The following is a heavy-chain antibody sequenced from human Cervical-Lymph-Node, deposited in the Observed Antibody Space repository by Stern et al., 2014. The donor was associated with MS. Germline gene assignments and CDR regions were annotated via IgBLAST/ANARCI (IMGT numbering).Heavy chain of an antibody. CDR1: CFTFSSYG. CDR3: ARSSSPSPYYYYGMDV. V-gene: IGHV3-33*01. Sequence: VQLVHSGGGVVQPGRSLRLSCAASCFTFSSYGMHWVRQAPGKGLEWVAVIWYDGSNKYYADSVKGRFTISRDNSKNTLYLQMNSLRAEDTAVYYCARSSSPSPYYYYGMDVWGQGTTVTVSS. D-gene: IGHD6-13*01. J-gene: IGHJ6*02. CDR2: IWYDGSNK.